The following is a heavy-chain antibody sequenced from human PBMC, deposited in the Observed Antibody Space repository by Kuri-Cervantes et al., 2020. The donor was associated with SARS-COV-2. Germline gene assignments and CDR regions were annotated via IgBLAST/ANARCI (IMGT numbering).Heavy chain of an antibody. Sequence: GESLKISCNGSGYSFTSYWIGWVRQMPGKGLEWMGIIYPGDSDTRYSPSFQGQVTISADKSISTAYLQWSSLKASDTAMYYCARRGYDYVWGSYPGYFDYWGQGTLVTVSS. J-gene: IGHJ4*02. CDR3: ARRGYDYVWGSYPGYFDY. D-gene: IGHD3-16*02. CDR2: IYPGDSDT. V-gene: IGHV5-51*01. CDR1: GYSFTSYW.